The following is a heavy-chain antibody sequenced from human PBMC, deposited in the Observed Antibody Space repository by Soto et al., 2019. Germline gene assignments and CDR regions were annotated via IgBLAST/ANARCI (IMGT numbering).Heavy chain of an antibody. J-gene: IGHJ4*02. Sequence: EVQLVESGGGLVQPGRSLRLSCAASGFTFDDYAMHWVRQAPGKGLEWVPGISWASGSIGYADSVKGRFTISRDNAKNSLYLQMNSLRAEDTALYYCAKSYYDILTGYYRDYWGQGTLVTVSS. CDR2: ISWASGSI. V-gene: IGHV3-9*01. CDR1: GFTFDDYA. D-gene: IGHD3-9*01. CDR3: AKSYYDILTGYYRDY.